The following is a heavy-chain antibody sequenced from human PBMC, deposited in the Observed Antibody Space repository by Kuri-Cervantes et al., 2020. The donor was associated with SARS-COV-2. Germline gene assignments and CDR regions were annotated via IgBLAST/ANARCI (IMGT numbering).Heavy chain of an antibody. CDR1: GGSISSGSYY. D-gene: IGHD2-2*01. Sequence: SCTVSGGSISSGSYYRSWIRQPAGKGLEWIGRVYTSGITNYNPSLKSRVTMSVDTSNNQFSLKLNSVTAADTAVYYCAREGYCSSVSCFLFDYWGQGMLVTVSS. CDR2: VYTSGIT. J-gene: IGHJ4*02. CDR3: AREGYCSSVSCFLFDY. V-gene: IGHV4-61*02.